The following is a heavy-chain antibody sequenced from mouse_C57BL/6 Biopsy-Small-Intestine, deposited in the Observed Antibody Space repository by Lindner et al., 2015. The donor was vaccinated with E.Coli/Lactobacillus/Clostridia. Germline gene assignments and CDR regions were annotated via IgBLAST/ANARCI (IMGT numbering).Heavy chain of an antibody. Sequence: VQLQESGAELVKPGASVKISCKASGYAFSSYWMNWVKQRPGKGLEWIGQIYPGDGDTNYNRKFKGKATLTADKSSSTAYMQLSSLTSEDSAVYFCARNGYGSSLWYFDVWGTGTTVTVSS. D-gene: IGHD1-1*01. CDR3: ARNGYGSSLWYFDV. CDR2: IYPGDGDT. V-gene: IGHV1-80*01. J-gene: IGHJ1*03. CDR1: GYAFSSYW.